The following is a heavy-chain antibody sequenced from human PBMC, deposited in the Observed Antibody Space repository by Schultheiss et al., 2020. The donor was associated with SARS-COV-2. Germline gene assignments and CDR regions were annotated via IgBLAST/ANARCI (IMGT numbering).Heavy chain of an antibody. J-gene: IGHJ5*02. Sequence: GGSLRLSCKASGYTFTSYGISWVRQAPGQGLEWMGWISAYNGNTNYAQKLQGRVTITADESTSTAYMELSSLRSEDTAVYYCAKGLRPCSSTTCYLAWFDPWGQGALVTVSS. CDR2: ISAYNGNT. V-gene: IGHV1-18*01. CDR3: AKGLRPCSSTTCYLAWFDP. D-gene: IGHD2-2*01. CDR1: GYTFTSYG.